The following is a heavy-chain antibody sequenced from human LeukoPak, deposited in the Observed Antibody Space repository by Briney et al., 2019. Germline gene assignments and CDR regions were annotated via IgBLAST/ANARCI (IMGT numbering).Heavy chain of an antibody. D-gene: IGHD6-6*01. CDR2: ISYDGTNE. CDR1: GFTFSNYG. CDR3: ASYRYGSSFAFDI. J-gene: IGHJ3*02. Sequence: PGRSLRLSCVASGFTFSNYGMHWVRQAPGKGLEWVSAISYDGTNEYYADSVKGRCTISRDNSENTLYLQMNSLRAEDTAVYYCASYRYGSSFAFDIWGQGTMVTVSS. V-gene: IGHV3-30*03.